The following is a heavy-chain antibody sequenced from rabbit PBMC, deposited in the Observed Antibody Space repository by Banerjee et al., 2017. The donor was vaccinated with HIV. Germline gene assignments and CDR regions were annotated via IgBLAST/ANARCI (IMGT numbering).Heavy chain of an antibody. J-gene: IGHJ4*01. CDR1: GFSFSGGYY. CDR2: IYAGSSGDT. CDR3: AREWSGDFYFDL. V-gene: IGHV1S40*01. Sequence: QQLEESGGDLVKPGASLTLTCTASGFSFSGGYYMCRVRQAPGKGLEWIACIYAGSSGDTYYASWAKGRVTISKTSSTTVTLQMTSLTAADTATYFCAREWSGDFYFDLWGQGTLVTVS. D-gene: IGHD1-1*01.